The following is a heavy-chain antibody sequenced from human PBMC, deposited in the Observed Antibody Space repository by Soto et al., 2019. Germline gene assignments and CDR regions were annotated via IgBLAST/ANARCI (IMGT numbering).Heavy chain of an antibody. D-gene: IGHD5-12*01. V-gene: IGHV1-18*01. CDR2: ISAYNGNT. J-gene: IGHJ4*02. Sequence: VXSVKVSCKASGYTFTSYGISWVRQAPGQGLEWMGWISAYNGNTNYAQKLQGRVTMTTDTSTGTAYMELRSLRSDDTAVYYCARIGGIVATIIGDYWGQGTLVTVSS. CDR1: GYTFTSYG. CDR3: ARIGGIVATIIGDY.